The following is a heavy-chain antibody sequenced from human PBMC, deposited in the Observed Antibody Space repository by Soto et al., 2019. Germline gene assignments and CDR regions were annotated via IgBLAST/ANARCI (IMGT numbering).Heavy chain of an antibody. Sequence: QVQLVQSGAEVKKPGASVKVSCKASGYTFTSYDISWVRQAPGQGLEWMGWISAYNGNTNYAQKLQGRVTMTTDTSTSTAYRELRSLISDDTAVYYCARSVGSSAVQDFDYWGQGTLFTVSS. D-gene: IGHD6-25*01. CDR3: ARSVGSSAVQDFDY. CDR2: ISAYNGNT. CDR1: GYTFTSYD. J-gene: IGHJ4*02. V-gene: IGHV1-18*01.